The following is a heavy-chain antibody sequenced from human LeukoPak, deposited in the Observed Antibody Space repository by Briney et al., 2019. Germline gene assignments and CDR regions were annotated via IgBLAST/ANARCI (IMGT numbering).Heavy chain of an antibody. J-gene: IGHJ5*02. D-gene: IGHD6-19*01. CDR1: GYSISSGYY. CDR3: ARALGRIAVAGLNWFDP. Sequence: SETLSLTCTVSGYSISSGYYWGWIRPPPGKGLEWIGSIYHSGSTYYNPSLKSRVTISVDTSKNQFSLKLSSVTAADTAVYYCARALGRIAVAGLNWFDPWGQGTLVTVSS. V-gene: IGHV4-38-2*02. CDR2: IYHSGST.